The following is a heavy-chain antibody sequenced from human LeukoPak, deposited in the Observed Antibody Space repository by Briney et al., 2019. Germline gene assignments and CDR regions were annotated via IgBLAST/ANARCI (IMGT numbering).Heavy chain of an antibody. CDR1: GFTFSSYS. CDR3: ARVHDGYNYAFDY. Sequence: GGSLRLSCAASGFTFSSYSMNWVRQAPGKGLEWVSSISSSSSYIYYADSVKGRFTISRDNAKNSLYLQMNSLRAEDTAVYYCARVHDGYNYAFDYWGQGTLVTVSS. CDR2: ISSSSSYI. V-gene: IGHV3-21*01. D-gene: IGHD5-24*01. J-gene: IGHJ4*02.